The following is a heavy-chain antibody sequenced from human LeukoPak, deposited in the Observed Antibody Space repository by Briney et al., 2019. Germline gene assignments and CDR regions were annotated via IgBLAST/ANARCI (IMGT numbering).Heavy chain of an antibody. CDR3: ARVTNRGSSSLGTFDI. V-gene: IGHV4-39*07. J-gene: IGHJ3*02. Sequence: SETLSLTCTVSGGSISSRSYYWGWIRQPPGKGLEWIGSIYYSGSTYYNPSLKSRVTISVDTSKNQFSLKLSSVTAADTAVYYCARVTNRGSSSLGTFDIWGQGTMVTVSS. CDR1: GGSISSRSYY. CDR2: IYYSGST. D-gene: IGHD6-13*01.